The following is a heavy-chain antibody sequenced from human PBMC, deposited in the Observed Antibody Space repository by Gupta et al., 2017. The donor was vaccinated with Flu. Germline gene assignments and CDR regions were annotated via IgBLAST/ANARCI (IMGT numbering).Heavy chain of an antibody. D-gene: IGHD2-15*01. V-gene: IGHV1-69*01. CDR3: ARKGGGHCSGGSCYSFDF. CDR2: IIPVFGPT. J-gene: IGHJ4*02. CDR1: GVTFSTYA. Sequence: QVQLVQSGAEVKKPGSLVKVSCKASGVTFSTYAINWVRQAPGQGLEWMGGIIPVFGPTNYAQKFQGRVPITADESTGTAYREISSLRSEDTAVYYGARKGGGHCSGGSCYSFDFWGQGTLVTVSS.